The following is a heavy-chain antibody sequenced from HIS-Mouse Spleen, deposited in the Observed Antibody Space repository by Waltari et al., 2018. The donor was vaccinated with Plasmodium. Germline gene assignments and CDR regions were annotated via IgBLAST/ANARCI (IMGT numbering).Heavy chain of an antibody. D-gene: IGHD6-13*01. CDR2: IKQDGSEK. CDR3: ASSWYWYFDL. V-gene: IGHV3-7*01. CDR1: GFPFCSYW. Sequence: EVQLVESGGGLVKPGGSLSLSCAASGFPFCSYWMSWVRQAPGKGLEWVANIKQDGSEKYYVDSVKGRFTISRDNAKNSLYLQMNSLRAEDTAVYYCASSWYWYFDLWGRGTLVTVSS. J-gene: IGHJ2*01.